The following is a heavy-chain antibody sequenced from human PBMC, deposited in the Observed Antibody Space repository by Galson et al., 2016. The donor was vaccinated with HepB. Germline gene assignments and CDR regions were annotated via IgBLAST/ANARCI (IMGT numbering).Heavy chain of an antibody. D-gene: IGHD6-13*01. J-gene: IGHJ6*02. CDR2: IPYDGRNI. V-gene: IGHV3-30*04. Sequence: SLRLSCAASGFTFSKYTMHWVRQAPGKGLEWVALIPYDGRNIYYADSVKGQFFISGDNSKNTLYLQMNSLRPEDTAVYYCARDREQQLPDYIFYYYGMDVWGQGTTVTVSS. CDR1: GFTFSKYT. CDR3: ARDREQQLPDYIFYYYGMDV.